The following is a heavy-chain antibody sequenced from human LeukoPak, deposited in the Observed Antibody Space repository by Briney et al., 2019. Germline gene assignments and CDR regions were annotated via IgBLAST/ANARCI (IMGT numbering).Heavy chain of an antibody. D-gene: IGHD2-2*01. CDR2: ISGSGGSA. J-gene: IGHJ5*02. V-gene: IGHV3-23*01. Sequence: GGSLRLSCAASGFTFSSYGMSWVRQAPGKGLEWVSAISGSGGSAYYADSVKGRFTISRDNSKNTLYLQMNSLRAEDTAVYYCARGRAIVVVPAAKRGLWFDPWGQGTLVTVSS. CDR3: ARGRAIVVVPAAKRGLWFDP. CDR1: GFTFSSYG.